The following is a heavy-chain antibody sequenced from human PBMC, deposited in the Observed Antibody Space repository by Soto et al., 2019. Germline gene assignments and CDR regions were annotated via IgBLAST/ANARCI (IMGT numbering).Heavy chain of an antibody. V-gene: IGHV1-24*01. CDR1: GYTLTELS. Sequence: ASVKVSCKVSGYTLTELSMHWVRQAPGKGLEWMGGFDPEDGETIYAQKFQGRVTMTEDTSTDTAYMELSSLRSEDTAVYYCATRIPVGATYYFDYWGQGTLVTVSS. CDR2: FDPEDGET. D-gene: IGHD1-26*01. CDR3: ATRIPVGATYYFDY. J-gene: IGHJ4*02.